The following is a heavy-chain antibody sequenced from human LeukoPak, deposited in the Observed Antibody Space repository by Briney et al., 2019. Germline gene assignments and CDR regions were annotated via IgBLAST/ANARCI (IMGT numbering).Heavy chain of an antibody. CDR3: ARAPTAAQYYFDS. D-gene: IGHD6-13*01. V-gene: IGHV3-21*01. J-gene: IGHJ4*01. Sequence: PGGSLRLSCVASGFTFTSYSMTWVRQAPGKGLGWVSSIGSSTTYIYYANSVKGRFTISRDNTKNSLYLQMNSLRAEDAAVYYCARAPTAAQYYFDSWGQGTLATVSS. CDR2: IGSSTTYI. CDR1: GFTFTSYS.